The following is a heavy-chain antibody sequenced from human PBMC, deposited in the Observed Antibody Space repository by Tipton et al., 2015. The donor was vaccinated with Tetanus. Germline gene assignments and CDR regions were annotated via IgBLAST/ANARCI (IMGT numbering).Heavy chain of an antibody. CDR1: GFTFSGSA. D-gene: IGHD4-23*01. CDR2: IKSDGSST. V-gene: IGHV3-74*01. Sequence: SLRLSCAASGFTFSGSAMHWVRQASGKGLVWVSRIKSDGSSTSYADSVKGRFTISRDNAKNTLYLQMNSLRAEDTAVYYCARDYGGTTYYYYYGMDVWGQGTTVTVSS. CDR3: ARDYGGTTYYYYYGMDV. J-gene: IGHJ6*02.